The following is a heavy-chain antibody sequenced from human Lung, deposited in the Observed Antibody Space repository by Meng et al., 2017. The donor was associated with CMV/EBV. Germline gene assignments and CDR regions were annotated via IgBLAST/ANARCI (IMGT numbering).Heavy chain of an antibody. V-gene: IGHV4-59*01. CDR3: ARDRAALGYYYYAMDV. Sequence: SETLSLTCTVSGHPITTYYWSWIRQPPEKGLEWIGYISYSGSTNYSPSLRSRVSLSVDTSKNQFSLELSAVTAADTAIYYCARDRAALGYYYYAMDVWGQGTTVTVSS. CDR1: GHPITTYY. J-gene: IGHJ6*02. D-gene: IGHD2-15*01. CDR2: ISYSGST.